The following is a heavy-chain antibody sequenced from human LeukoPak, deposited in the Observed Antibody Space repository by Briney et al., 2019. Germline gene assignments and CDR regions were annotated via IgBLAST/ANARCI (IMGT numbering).Heavy chain of an antibody. V-gene: IGHV3-23*01. CDR2: ISGSGGST. CDR1: GFTFSSYG. Sequence: GGSLRLSCAASGFTFSSYGMSWVRQAPGKGLEWVSAISGSGGSTYYADSVKGRFTISRDNSKNTLYLQMNSLRAEDTAVYYCAKGPYSSGWLSWYFDLWGRGTLVTVSS. CDR3: AKGPYSSGWLSWYFDL. D-gene: IGHD6-19*01. J-gene: IGHJ2*01.